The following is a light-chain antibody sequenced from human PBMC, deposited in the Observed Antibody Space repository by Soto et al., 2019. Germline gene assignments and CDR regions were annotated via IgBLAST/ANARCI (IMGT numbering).Light chain of an antibody. CDR1: SSNIGAGYD. CDR2: DNS. V-gene: IGLV1-40*01. Sequence: QSVLTQSPSVSGAPGQRVTISCTGSSSNIGAGYDVHWYQQLPGTAPKLLIYDNSNRPSGVPDRFSGSKSGTSASLAITGLQAEDEADYYCQSYDSSLDDVVFGGGTKLTDL. J-gene: IGLJ2*01. CDR3: QSYDSSLDDVV.